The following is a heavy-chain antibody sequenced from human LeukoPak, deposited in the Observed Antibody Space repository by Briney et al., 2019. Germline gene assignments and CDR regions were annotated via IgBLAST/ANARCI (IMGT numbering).Heavy chain of an antibody. CDR3: GRAGKNSRSYDY. CDR1: GDSISSYY. V-gene: IGHV4-59*01. CDR2: TSHSGST. D-gene: IGHD3-10*01. Sequence: PSETLSLTCIVSGDSISSYYWSWIRQPPGKGLEWIGYTSHSGSTNSNPSLKSRVTISVDTSKNQFSLTLSSVTAADTAMYYCGRAGKNSRSYDYWGQGTLVTVSS. J-gene: IGHJ4*02.